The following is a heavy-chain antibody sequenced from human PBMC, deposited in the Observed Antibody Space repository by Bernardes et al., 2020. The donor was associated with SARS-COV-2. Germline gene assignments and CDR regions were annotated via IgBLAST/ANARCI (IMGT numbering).Heavy chain of an antibody. J-gene: IGHJ4*02. CDR1: GFTFSDYA. CDR2: ISASVGST. CDR3: ARLQYDFWSGPHY. D-gene: IGHD3-3*01. Sequence: GGSLRLCCASSGFTFSDYALSWVRQAPGKGLEWVSGISASVGSTYYADSVKGRFTISRDNSKNTLYLQMTSLRAEDTAVYYCARLQYDFWSGPHYWGQGTLVTVSS. V-gene: IGHV3-23*01.